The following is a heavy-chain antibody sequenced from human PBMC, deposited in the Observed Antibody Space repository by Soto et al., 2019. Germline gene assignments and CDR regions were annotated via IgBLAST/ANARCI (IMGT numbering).Heavy chain of an antibody. CDR2: ISAYNGNT. CDR3: ASDGYYYDSSGYYSAEYLQH. CDR1: GYTFTSYG. J-gene: IGHJ1*01. V-gene: IGHV1-18*01. D-gene: IGHD3-22*01. Sequence: ASVKVSCKASGYTFTSYGISWVRQAPGQGLEWMGWISAYNGNTNYAQKLQGRVTMTTDTSTSTAYMELRSLRSDDTAVYYCASDGYYYDSSGYYSAEYLQHWGQGTLVTVS.